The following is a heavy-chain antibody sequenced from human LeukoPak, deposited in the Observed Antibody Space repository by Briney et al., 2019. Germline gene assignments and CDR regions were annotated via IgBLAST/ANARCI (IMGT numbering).Heavy chain of an antibody. CDR2: IIPILGIA. CDR3: ARGNYDFWSGYHNAFDI. J-gene: IGHJ3*02. CDR1: GYTFSSYY. V-gene: IGHV1-69*04. D-gene: IGHD3-3*01. Sequence: ASVKVSCKASGYTFSSYYMHWVRQAPGQGLEWMGRIIPILGIANYAQKFQGRVTITADKSTSTAYMELSSLRSEDTAVYYCARGNYDFWSGYHNAFDIWGQGTMVTVSS.